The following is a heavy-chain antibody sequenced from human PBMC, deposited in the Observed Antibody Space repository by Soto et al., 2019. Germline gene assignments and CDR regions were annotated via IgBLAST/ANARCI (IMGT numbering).Heavy chain of an antibody. Sequence: SVKVCCKASGGTFSSYTFSWVRQAPGQGLEWMGGIIPIFATTNYAQKFQGRVTITADESTSTAYMELSSLRSEDTAVYYCARGGGGYFSGGSCHQDKFDPWGQGTLVTVSS. CDR3: ARGGGGYFSGGSCHQDKFDP. V-gene: IGHV1-69*13. D-gene: IGHD2-15*01. CDR2: IIPIFATT. J-gene: IGHJ5*02. CDR1: GGTFSSYT.